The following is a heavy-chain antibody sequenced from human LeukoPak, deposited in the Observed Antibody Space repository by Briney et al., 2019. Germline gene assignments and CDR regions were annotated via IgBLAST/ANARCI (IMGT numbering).Heavy chain of an antibody. CDR2: ISSSSSYI. J-gene: IGHJ3*02. V-gene: IGHV3-21*01. CDR1: GFTFSSYS. Sequence: GSLRLSCAASGFTFSSYSMNWVRQAPGKGLEWVSSISSSSSYIYYADSVKGRFTISRDNAKNSLYLQMNSLRAEDTAVYYCARDCSSTSCYDAFDIWGQGTMVTVSS. CDR3: ARDCSSTSCYDAFDI. D-gene: IGHD2-2*01.